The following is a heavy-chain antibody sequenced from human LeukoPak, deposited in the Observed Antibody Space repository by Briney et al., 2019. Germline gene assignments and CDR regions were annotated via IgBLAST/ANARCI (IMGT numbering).Heavy chain of an antibody. CDR2: ISGSGGST. D-gene: IGHD2-2*02. V-gene: IGHV3-23*01. Sequence: GGPLRLSCAASGFTFSTYSMSWVRQAPGKGLEWVSAISGSGGSTYYADSVKGRFTISRDNSKNTLYLQMNSLRAEDTAVYYCANTDIVVVPAALLWGQGTLVTVSS. J-gene: IGHJ4*02. CDR3: ANTDIVVVPAALL. CDR1: GFTFSTYS.